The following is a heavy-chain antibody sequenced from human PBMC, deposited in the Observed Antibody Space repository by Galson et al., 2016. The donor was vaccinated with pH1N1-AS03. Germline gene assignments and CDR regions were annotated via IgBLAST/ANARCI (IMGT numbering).Heavy chain of an antibody. CDR1: GYIFTSYW. J-gene: IGHJ4*02. CDR2: IYPGDSDT. CDR3: ARQVRAGYNDYFDY. D-gene: IGHD5-24*01. Sequence: QSGAEVKKPGESLKISCKTSGYIFTSYWVAWVRHMPGKGLEWMGIIYPGDSDTRYSPSFQGKVTISADRSINTAYLQWRSLMASDTAIYYCARQVRAGYNDYFDYWGQGILVTVSS. V-gene: IGHV5-51*01.